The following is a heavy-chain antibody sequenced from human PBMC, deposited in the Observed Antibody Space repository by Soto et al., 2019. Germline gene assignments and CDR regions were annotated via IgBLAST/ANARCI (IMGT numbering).Heavy chain of an antibody. CDR3: ARDFSSGGSVHYQYYGMDV. D-gene: IGHD6-19*01. CDR1: GFTFTDYY. V-gene: IGHV3-11*01. J-gene: IGHJ6*02. CDR2: ISSTDATI. Sequence: PGGSLRLSCAASGFTFTDYYMIWVRQAPGKGLEWISYISSTDATIYYADSVKGRFTISRDNAKSSLYLQMNSLRAEDTAVYYCARDFSSGGSVHYQYYGMDVWGQGTTVTVSS.